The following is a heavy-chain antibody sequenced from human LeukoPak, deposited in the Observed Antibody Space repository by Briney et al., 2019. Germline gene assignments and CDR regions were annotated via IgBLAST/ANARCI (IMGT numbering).Heavy chain of an antibody. CDR3: AKDGSGENY. D-gene: IGHD2-15*01. V-gene: IGHV3-23*01. CDR2: ISGSGGST. J-gene: IGHJ4*02. Sequence: PGGSLRLSCAASGFTFSSYAMSWVRQAPGKGLEWVSAISGSGGSTYYADSVKGRFAISRDNSKNTLHLQMNSLRVEDTAVYYCAKDGSGENYWGQGTLVTVSS. CDR1: GFTFSSYA.